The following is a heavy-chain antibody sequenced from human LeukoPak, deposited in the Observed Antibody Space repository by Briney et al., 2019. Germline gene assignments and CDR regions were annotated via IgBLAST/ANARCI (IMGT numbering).Heavy chain of an antibody. J-gene: IGHJ5*02. Sequence: ASVKVSCKASGYTFLSYGFSWVRQAPGQGLEWLAWISTATGNRLYAQKFQGRVTMTRNTSISTAYMELSSLRSEDTAVYYCARGYWDCSSTSCYERFDPWGQGTLVTVSS. CDR2: ISTATGNR. CDR1: GYTFLSYG. CDR3: ARGYWDCSSTSCYERFDP. V-gene: IGHV1-8*02. D-gene: IGHD2-2*01.